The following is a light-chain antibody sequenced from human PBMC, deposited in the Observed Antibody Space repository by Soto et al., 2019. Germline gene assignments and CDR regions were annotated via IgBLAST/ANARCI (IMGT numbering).Light chain of an antibody. CDR3: RSYTSSNTVV. CDR1: SRDVGGY. V-gene: IGLV2-14*01. J-gene: IGLJ2*01. CDR2: EVS. Sequence: QSARTQPASVSGSPGQSITISCTGTSRDVGGYVSWYQQHPGKAPKLMIYEVSNRPSGVSNRFSGSKSGNTASLTISGLQAEDEADYYCRSYTSSNTVVFGGGTKLTVL.